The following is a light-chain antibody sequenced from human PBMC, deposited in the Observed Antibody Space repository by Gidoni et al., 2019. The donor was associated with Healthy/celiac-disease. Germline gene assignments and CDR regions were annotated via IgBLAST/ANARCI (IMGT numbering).Light chain of an antibody. CDR3: QQYYSTPPM. V-gene: IGKV4-1*01. J-gene: IGKJ1*01. CDR1: QSVLYSSNNKNY. Sequence: IMMTQSPDSLAVSLGERATINCKSSQSVLYSSNNKNYLAWYQQKPGQPPKLLIYWASTRESGVPDRFSGSGSGTDFTLTISSLQAEDVAVYYCQQYYSTPPMFGQGTKVEIK. CDR2: WAS.